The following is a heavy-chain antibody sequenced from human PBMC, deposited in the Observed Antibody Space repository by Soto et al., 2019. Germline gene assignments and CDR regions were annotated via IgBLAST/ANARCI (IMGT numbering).Heavy chain of an antibody. V-gene: IGHV4-59*01. CDR3: VREAYIGYGHAIDH. CDR1: AGSITTSY. Sequence: ASETLSLTCTVSAGSITTSYWSWIRQPLGKALEWIGYISYRGSTNYNPSLKSRVTISVDTSKNQFSLRLTSVTAADTAIYYCVREAYIGYGHAIDHWGQGTLVTVSS. J-gene: IGHJ4*02. CDR2: ISYRGST. D-gene: IGHD5-12*01.